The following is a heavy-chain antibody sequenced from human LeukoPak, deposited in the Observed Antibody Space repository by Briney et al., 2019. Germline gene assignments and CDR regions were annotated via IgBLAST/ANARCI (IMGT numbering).Heavy chain of an antibody. Sequence: ASVKVSCKASGYTFTSYGISWVRQAPGQGLEWMGWISAYNGNTNYAQKLQGRVTMTTDTSTSTAYMELRSLRSNDTAVYYCARDPSHWSGTHQGVYYFDYWGQGTLVTVSS. V-gene: IGHV1-18*01. D-gene: IGHD3-3*01. CDR1: GYTFTSYG. CDR2: ISAYNGNT. J-gene: IGHJ4*02. CDR3: ARDPSHWSGTHQGVYYFDY.